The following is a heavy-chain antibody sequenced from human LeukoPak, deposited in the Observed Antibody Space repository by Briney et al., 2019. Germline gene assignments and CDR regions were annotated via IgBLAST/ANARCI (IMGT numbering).Heavy chain of an antibody. CDR1: GFTFSSYA. CDR3: ARDGERGGSYEGLDY. J-gene: IGHJ4*02. CDR2: ISYDGSNK. D-gene: IGHD1-26*01. V-gene: IGHV3-30*01. Sequence: GGSLRLSCAASGFTFSSYAMHWVRQAPGKGLEWVAVISYDGSNKYYADSVKGRFTISRDNSKNTLYLQMNSLRAEDTAVYYCARDGERGGSYEGLDYWGQGTLVTVSS.